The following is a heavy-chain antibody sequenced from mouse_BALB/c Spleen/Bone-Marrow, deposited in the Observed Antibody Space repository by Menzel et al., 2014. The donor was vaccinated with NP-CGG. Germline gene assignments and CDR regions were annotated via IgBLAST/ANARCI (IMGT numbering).Heavy chain of an antibody. J-gene: IGHJ2*01. V-gene: IGHV14-3*02. CDR1: GFNIKDTY. CDR2: TDPANGNT. CDR3: ARYRLGTYFDY. Sequence: EVQLQQSGAELVKPGASVKLSCTASGFNIKDTYIHWVKQRPEQGLEWIGRTDPANGNTKYDPKFQGKATITADTSSSTAYLYLSRLTSEDTAVYYCARYRLGTYFDYWGQSTTLTVSS. D-gene: IGHD2-14*01.